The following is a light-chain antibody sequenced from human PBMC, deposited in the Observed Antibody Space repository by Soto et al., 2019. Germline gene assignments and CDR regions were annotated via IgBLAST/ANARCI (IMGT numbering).Light chain of an antibody. Sequence: QSALTQPASGSGSPGQSITISCTGTSSDVGAYNYVPWYHHHPGKAPKLVIYEVSNRPSGVSNRVSGSKSGNTASLTISGLQTEDEADYYCSSYTRTDTRVFGGGTKLTVL. CDR1: SSDVGAYNY. V-gene: IGLV2-14*01. J-gene: IGLJ2*01. CDR3: SSYTRTDTRV. CDR2: EVS.